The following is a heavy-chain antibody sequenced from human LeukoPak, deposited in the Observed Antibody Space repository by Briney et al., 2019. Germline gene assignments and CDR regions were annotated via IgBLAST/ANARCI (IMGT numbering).Heavy chain of an antibody. J-gene: IGHJ6*02. Sequence: GGSLRLSCAASGFTFSSYWMHWVRQAPGKGLVWVSRINSDGSSTSYADSGKGRFTISRDNAKNTLYLQMNSLRAEDTAVYYCARVMDCGGDCGYYYYYGMDVWGQGTTVTVSS. CDR3: ARVMDCGGDCGYYYYYGMDV. D-gene: IGHD2-21*02. V-gene: IGHV3-74*01. CDR2: INSDGSST. CDR1: GFTFSSYW.